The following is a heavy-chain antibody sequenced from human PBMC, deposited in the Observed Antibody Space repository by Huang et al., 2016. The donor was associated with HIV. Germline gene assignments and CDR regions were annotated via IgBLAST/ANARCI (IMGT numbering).Heavy chain of an antibody. CDR1: GGTFNNYA. D-gene: IGHD1-1*01. V-gene: IGHV1-69*01. CDR3: ARDPTGYHYYFDY. CDR2: IIPMFGTP. Sequence: VSCRGSGGTFNNYAISWVRQAPGQGLEWMGGIIPMFGTPNYAQKFQGRVTTTADESTATAYMEVSRLRSEDTAVYYCARDPTGYHYYFDYWGQGSLVTVSS. J-gene: IGHJ4*02.